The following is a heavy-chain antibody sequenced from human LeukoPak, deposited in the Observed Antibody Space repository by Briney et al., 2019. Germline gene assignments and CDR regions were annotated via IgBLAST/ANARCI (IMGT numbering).Heavy chain of an antibody. CDR1: GGTFSSYA. V-gene: IGHV1-69*01. CDR3: ARDGVGSAGGIWFDP. J-gene: IGHJ5*02. CDR2: IIPIFGTA. Sequence: GSSVKVSCKASGGTFSSYAISWVRQAPGQGLEWMGGIIPIFGTANYAQKSQGRVTITADESTSTAYMELSSLRSEDTAVYYCARDGVGSAGGIWFDPWGQGTLVTVSS. D-gene: IGHD3-16*01.